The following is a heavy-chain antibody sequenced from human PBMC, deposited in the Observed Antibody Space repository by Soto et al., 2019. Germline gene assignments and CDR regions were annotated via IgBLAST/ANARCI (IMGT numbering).Heavy chain of an antibody. Sequence: EVQLLESGGGLVQPGGSLRLSCAASGFTFSSYALTWVRQAPGKGLEWVSAIGTGDRTYYGDSVRGRFTISRDNSKNTVYLQMNSLRAEDTAVYYCAKEFQWELHAFDIWGQGTMVTVSS. CDR2: IGTGDRT. CDR1: GFTFSSYA. CDR3: AKEFQWELHAFDI. D-gene: IGHD1-26*01. V-gene: IGHV3-23*01. J-gene: IGHJ3*02.